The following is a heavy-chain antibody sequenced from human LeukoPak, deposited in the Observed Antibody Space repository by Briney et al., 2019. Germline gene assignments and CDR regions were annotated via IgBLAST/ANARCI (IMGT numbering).Heavy chain of an antibody. D-gene: IGHD3-10*01. J-gene: IGHJ4*02. CDR1: GGYIRSYY. Sequence: SETLSLTCTVSGGYIRSYYWNWIRQPPGKGLDWIGYIYYSGNTNYNPSLKSRVTISVDTSKNQFSLKLSSVTAADTAVYYCATDNSYGSGSYYTWGQGTLVTVSS. CDR3: ATDNSYGSGSYYT. V-gene: IGHV4-59*01. CDR2: IYYSGNT.